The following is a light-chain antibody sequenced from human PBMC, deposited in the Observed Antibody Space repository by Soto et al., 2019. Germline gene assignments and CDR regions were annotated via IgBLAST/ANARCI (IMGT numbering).Light chain of an antibody. Sequence: QSALTQSSSVSGSHGQSITISCTGTSSDVGPYNLVSWYQQHPGKAPKLIIYEVTERPSGVSNPFSGSKSGNTASLTISGLQADDEADYYCCSYAGPNTFVFGLGTNVTVL. J-gene: IGLJ1*01. V-gene: IGLV2-23*02. CDR2: EVT. CDR1: SSDVGPYNL. CDR3: CSYAGPNTFV.